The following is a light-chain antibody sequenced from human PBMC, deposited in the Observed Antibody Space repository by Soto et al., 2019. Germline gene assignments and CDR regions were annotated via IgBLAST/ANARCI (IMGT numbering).Light chain of an antibody. V-gene: IGKV3-20*01. J-gene: IGKJ5*01. CDR2: GAS. CDR1: QSVDSTY. CDR3: QQYGTTRIT. Sequence: EIVLTQSPGTLSLSPGERATLSCRASQSVDSTYLAWYQQKPGQAPRLLMYGASNRATGIPDRFSGSGSETDFTLTISRLEPEDFAVYYCQQYGTTRITFGQGTRLEIK.